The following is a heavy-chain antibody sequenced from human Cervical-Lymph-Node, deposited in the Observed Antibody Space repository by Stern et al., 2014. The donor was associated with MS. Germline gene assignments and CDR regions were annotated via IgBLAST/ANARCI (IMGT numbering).Heavy chain of an antibody. V-gene: IGHV1-46*01. CDR2: INPSGGST. CDR1: GYTFTSYY. Sequence: AQLVESGAEVKKPGASVKVSCKASGYTFTSYYMHWVRQAPGQGLEWMGIINPSGGSTSYAQKFQGRVTITADESTSTAYMELSSLRSEDTAVYYCARKGQWLVNAFDIWGQGTMVTVSS. J-gene: IGHJ3*02. D-gene: IGHD6-19*01. CDR3: ARKGQWLVNAFDI.